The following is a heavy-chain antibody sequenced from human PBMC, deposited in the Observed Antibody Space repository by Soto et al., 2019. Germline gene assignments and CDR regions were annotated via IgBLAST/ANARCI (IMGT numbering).Heavy chain of an antibody. J-gene: IGHJ4*02. CDR3: ARERAIAATGLFYY. D-gene: IGHD6-13*01. CDR2: SRDRAQGYSI. Sequence: EVQLVESGGGLVQPGGSLRLSCAGSGLTLSDHYIDWVRQAPGKGLEWVGRSRDRAQGYSIAYAASVKGRFTTSRDNSKKTLFLQMNSLRPEDTAVYYCARERAIAATGLFYYWGQGTLVTVSS. CDR1: GLTLSDHY. V-gene: IGHV3-72*01.